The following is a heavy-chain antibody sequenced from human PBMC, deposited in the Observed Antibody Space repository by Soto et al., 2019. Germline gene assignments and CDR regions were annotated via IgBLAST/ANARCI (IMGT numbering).Heavy chain of an antibody. V-gene: IGHV3-48*01. D-gene: IGHD3-3*02. CDR3: TAAFRR. J-gene: IGHJ4*02. CDR1: GFSFSTYS. CDR2: ISSSSSTI. Sequence: EVQMVESGGGLVHPGGSLSLSCKASGFSFSTYSMNWVRQAPGKGLEWVAHISSSSSTIYYRDSVTGRFTISRENAETSLYLHMTGLRAEDTAVYFCTAAFRRWGQGNLVTVSS.